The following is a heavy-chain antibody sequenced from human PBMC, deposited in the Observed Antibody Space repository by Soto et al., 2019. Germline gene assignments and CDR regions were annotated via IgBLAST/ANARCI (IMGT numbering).Heavy chain of an antibody. J-gene: IGHJ4*02. CDR1: GYTFASYD. CDR3: AKELHTSSGWSQVIY. D-gene: IGHD6-19*01. CDR2: IIPIFGTA. Sequence: SVKVSCKASGYTFASYDINWVRQAPGQGLEWMGGIIPIFGTANYAQKFQGRVTITADESTSTAYMELSSLRSEDTAVYYCAKELHTSSGWSQVIYWGQGTLVTVSS. V-gene: IGHV1-69*13.